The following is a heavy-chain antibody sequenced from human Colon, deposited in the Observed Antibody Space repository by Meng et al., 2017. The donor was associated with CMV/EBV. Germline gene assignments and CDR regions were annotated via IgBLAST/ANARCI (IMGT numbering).Heavy chain of an antibody. CDR1: KFTVSSNE. D-gene: IGHD2-15*01. CDR3: ARGGGYCSGGSCYYYYYGMDV. J-gene: IGHJ6*02. Sequence: GGSLRLSCAASKFTVSSNEMNWVRQAPGKGLEWVSSISGGSTYYADSRKGRFTISRDNSKNTLYLQMNSLRAEDTAVYYCARGGGYCSGGSCYYYYYGMDVWGQGTTVTVSS. V-gene: IGHV3-38-3*01. CDR2: ISGGST.